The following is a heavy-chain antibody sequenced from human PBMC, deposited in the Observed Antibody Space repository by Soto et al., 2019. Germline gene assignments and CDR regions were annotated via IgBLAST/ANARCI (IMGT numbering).Heavy chain of an antibody. CDR3: ARARGVTGSDY. CDR2: IWYDGSNK. V-gene: IGHV3-33*01. Sequence: GGSLSLSCAASGFTFSSYGMHWVRQAPGKGLEWVAVIWYDGSNKYYADSVKGRFTISRDNSKNTLYLQMNSLRAEDTAVYYCARARGVTGSDYWGQGTLVTVSS. CDR1: GFTFSSYG. D-gene: IGHD1-1*01. J-gene: IGHJ4*02.